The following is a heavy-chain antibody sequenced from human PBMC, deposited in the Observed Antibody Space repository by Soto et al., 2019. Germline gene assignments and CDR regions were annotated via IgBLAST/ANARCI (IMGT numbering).Heavy chain of an antibody. CDR2: IYPGDSDT. CDR3: ARDALRVSEYYYYGMDV. CDR1: GYSFTSYW. J-gene: IGHJ6*02. D-gene: IGHD1-26*01. Sequence: GESLKISCKGSGYSFTSYWIGWVRQMPGKGLEWMGIIYPGDSDTRYSPSFQGQVTISADKSISTAYLQWSSLKASDTAMYYCARDALRVSEYYYYGMDVWGQGTTVTVSS. V-gene: IGHV5-51*01.